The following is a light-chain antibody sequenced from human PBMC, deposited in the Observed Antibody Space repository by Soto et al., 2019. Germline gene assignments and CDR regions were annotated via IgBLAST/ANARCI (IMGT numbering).Light chain of an antibody. V-gene: IGLV7-46*01. CDR2: DTS. CDR3: LLSYSGGWV. CDR1: SGAVSSGHY. Sequence: QAVVTQEPSVTVSPGGTVTLTCGSSSGAVSSGHYPYWFQQKPGQAPRTLIYDTSNKHFWTPARFSGSLLGDKAALTLSGAHPEDEAEYYCLLSYSGGWVFGGGTKLTVL. J-gene: IGLJ3*02.